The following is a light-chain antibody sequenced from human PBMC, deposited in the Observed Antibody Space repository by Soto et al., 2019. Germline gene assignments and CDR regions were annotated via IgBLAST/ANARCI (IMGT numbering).Light chain of an antibody. J-gene: IGKJ5*01. CDR1: QSFSRSF. V-gene: IGKV3-20*01. CDR2: GAS. CDR3: QQYASSPIT. Sequence: EIVLTQSPGTLSLSPGERATLSCRASQSFSRSFLAWYQQRPGQAPRLLLYGASTRATGIPDRFSGSGSGTDFTLSITRLETEDFAVYYCQQYASSPITFGQGTRLEIK.